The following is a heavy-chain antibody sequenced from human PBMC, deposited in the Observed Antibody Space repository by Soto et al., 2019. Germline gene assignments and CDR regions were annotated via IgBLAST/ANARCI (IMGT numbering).Heavy chain of an antibody. CDR1: GGTFSSYA. Sequence: SVKVSCKASGGTFSSYAISWVRQAPGQGLEWMGGIIPIFGTANYAQKFQGRVTITADESTSTAYMELSSLRSEDTAVYYRAYSYGLRGFYYFDYWGQGTLVTVSS. D-gene: IGHD5-18*01. V-gene: IGHV1-69*13. J-gene: IGHJ4*02. CDR3: AYSYGLRGFYYFDY. CDR2: IIPIFGTA.